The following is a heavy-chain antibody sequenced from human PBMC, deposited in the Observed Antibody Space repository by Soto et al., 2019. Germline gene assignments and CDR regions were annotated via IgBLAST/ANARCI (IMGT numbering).Heavy chain of an antibody. J-gene: IGHJ3*01. CDR2: INAGDGDT. CDR1: GYSFKSYA. CDR3: ARPSLPMAGAFDV. V-gene: IGHV1-3*01. Sequence: GASVKVSCKASGYSFKSYAMYWVRQAPGQGLEWMGWINAGDGDTKHSQKFQGRVSIIRDTSASIVYMELTSLKHEDTAVYYCARPSLPMAGAFDVWGQGTVVTVSS.